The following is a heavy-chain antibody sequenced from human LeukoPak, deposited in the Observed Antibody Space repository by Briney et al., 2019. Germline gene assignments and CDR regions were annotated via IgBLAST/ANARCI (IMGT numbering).Heavy chain of an antibody. J-gene: IGHJ4*02. CDR3: ARGSNWSFEY. D-gene: IGHD1-20*01. V-gene: IGHV3-7*05. CDR1: GFSLRSSE. CDR2: INQDGSKK. Sequence: PGGSLRLSCAASGFSLRSSEMNWVRQAPGKGLEWVANINQDGSKKYYVDSVKGRFTISRDNAKNSLSLQMNSLRAEDTAVYYCARGSNWSFEYWGQGTLVIVSS.